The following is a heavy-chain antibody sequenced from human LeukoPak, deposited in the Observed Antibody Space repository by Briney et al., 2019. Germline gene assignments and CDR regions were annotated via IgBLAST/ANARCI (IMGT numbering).Heavy chain of an antibody. Sequence: ASVKVSCKASGYTFTSYAMNWVRQAPGQGLEWMGWINPNSGGTNYAQKFQGRVTMTRDTSISTAYMELSRLRSDDTAVYYCARDLHDAFDIWGQGTMVTVSS. CDR3: ARDLHDAFDI. V-gene: IGHV1-2*02. CDR1: GYTFTSYA. CDR2: INPNSGGT. J-gene: IGHJ3*02.